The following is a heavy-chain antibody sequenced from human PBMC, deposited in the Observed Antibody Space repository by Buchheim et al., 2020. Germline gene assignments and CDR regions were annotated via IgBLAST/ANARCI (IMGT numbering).Heavy chain of an antibody. CDR3: ARVSHTVTTDYYYGMDV. V-gene: IGHV1-2*04. J-gene: IGHJ6*02. Sequence: QVQLVQSGAEVKKPGASVKVSCKASGYTFTGYYMHWVRQAPGQGLEWMGWINPNSGGTNYAQQFQGWVTMTRDTSIRPAYMELSRLRSDDTAVYYCARVSHTVTTDYYYGMDVWGQGTT. D-gene: IGHD4-17*01. CDR1: GYTFTGYY. CDR2: INPNSGGT.